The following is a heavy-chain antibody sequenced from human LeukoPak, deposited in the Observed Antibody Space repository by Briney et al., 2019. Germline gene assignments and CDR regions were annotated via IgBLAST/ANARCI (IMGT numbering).Heavy chain of an antibody. CDR2: ISGSGGST. CDR1: GFTFSSYA. CDR3: AKVGSSGWYAAFDI. J-gene: IGHJ3*02. Sequence: GGSLRLSCAASGFTFSSYAMSWVRQAPGKGLEWVSAISGSGGSTYYADSVKGRFTVSRVHSKNTLYLQMNSLRAEDTAVYYCAKVGSSGWYAAFDIWGQGTMVTVSS. V-gene: IGHV3-23*01. D-gene: IGHD6-19*01.